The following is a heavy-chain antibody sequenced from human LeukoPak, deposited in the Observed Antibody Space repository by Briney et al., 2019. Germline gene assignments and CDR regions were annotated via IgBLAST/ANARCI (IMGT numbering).Heavy chain of an antibody. J-gene: IGHJ4*02. D-gene: IGHD1-26*01. CDR2: ISGDTRAI. CDR1: GFTFTHYG. V-gene: IGHV3-48*04. Sequence: GGSLRLSCSATGFTFTHYGMNWVRQAPGKGLEWVSYISGDTRAIYYADSVKGRFTISRDTAENSVYPQMHILGAEDTAVYYCARGGATKTFDFWGQGTLVTVSS. CDR3: ARGGATKTFDF.